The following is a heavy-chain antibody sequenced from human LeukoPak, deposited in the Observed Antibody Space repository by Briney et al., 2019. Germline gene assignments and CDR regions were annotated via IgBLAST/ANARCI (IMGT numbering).Heavy chain of an antibody. CDR1: GGSISSYY. D-gene: IGHD3-3*01. CDR3: ARSRWSSGYDPGAFDY. CDR2: IYYSVST. V-gene: IGHV4-59*01. Sequence: SEALSLTCTVSGGSISSYYWSWSRQPPGEGLEWIGDIYYSVSTNYNPSLKSRVTISVDTSKNQFSLKLSSVTAADTAVYYCARSRWSSGYDPGAFDYWGQGTLVTVSS. J-gene: IGHJ4*02.